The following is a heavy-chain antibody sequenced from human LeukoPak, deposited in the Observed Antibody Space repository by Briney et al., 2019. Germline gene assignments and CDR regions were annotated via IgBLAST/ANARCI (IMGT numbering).Heavy chain of an antibody. V-gene: IGHV4-30-4*01. CDR2: IYYSGST. J-gene: IGHJ3*02. Sequence: PSQTLSLTCTVSGASISSGDYYWSWIRQPPGKGLEWIGYIYYSGSTYYNPSLKSRVTISVDTSKNQFSLRLSSVTAADTAVYYCASYCSSTGCYGGDPDNDFDIWGQGTMVTVSS. CDR1: GASISSGDYY. D-gene: IGHD2-2*01. CDR3: ASYCSSTGCYGGDPDNDFDI.